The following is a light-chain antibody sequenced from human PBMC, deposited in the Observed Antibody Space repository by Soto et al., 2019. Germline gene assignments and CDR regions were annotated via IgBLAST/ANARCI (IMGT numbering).Light chain of an antibody. J-gene: IGKJ1*01. CDR1: QTISSW. V-gene: IGKV1-5*03. CDR3: QQYSSYWT. CDR2: KTS. Sequence: DIQMTQSPSTLSGSVGDRVTITCRASQTISSWLAWYQQKPGKAPKLLIYKTSSLEGGVPSRFSGSGSGTEFTLTISSLQPDDFATYYCQQYSSYWTFGQGTKVDIK.